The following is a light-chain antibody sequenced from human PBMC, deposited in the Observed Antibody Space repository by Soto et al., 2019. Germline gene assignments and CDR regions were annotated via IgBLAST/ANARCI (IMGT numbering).Light chain of an antibody. CDR3: QQANSFPLT. J-gene: IGKJ4*01. CDR1: QGIGSW. Sequence: DIQMTQSPSSVSASVGDRVTITCRASQGIGSWLAWYQQKPEKAPKLVIYDASSLQSGVPSRFSGSGSGTDFTLTISSLQPEDSATYYCQQANSFPLTFSGGTKVEI. V-gene: IGKV1-12*01. CDR2: DAS.